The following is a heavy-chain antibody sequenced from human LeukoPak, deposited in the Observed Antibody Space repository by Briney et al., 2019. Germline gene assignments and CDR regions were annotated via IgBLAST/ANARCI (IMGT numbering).Heavy chain of an antibody. V-gene: IGHV4-61*02. Sequence: SETLSLTCTVSGGSISRGSYFWSWIRQPAGKGLEWIGRFYTSANPNYNPSLKSRVTISVDTSRNQFSLKLSSLTAADTAVYYCARGGIPDYWGQGILVTVSS. CDR1: GGSISRGSYF. J-gene: IGHJ4*02. CDR2: FYTSANP. D-gene: IGHD2-21*01. CDR3: ARGGIPDY.